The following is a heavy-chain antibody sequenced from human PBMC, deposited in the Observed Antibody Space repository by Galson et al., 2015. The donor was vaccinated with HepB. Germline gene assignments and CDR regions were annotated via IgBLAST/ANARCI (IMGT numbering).Heavy chain of an antibody. J-gene: IGHJ4*02. Sequence: SLRLSCAASGFTFSNYRMSWVRQAPGKGLEWVSYISTTGTTVHYADSVNGRTTIPRDNAENSLYLQMDSLRAEDTAFYYCARAESSSETGGYPVFDYWGQGTLVTVSS. V-gene: IGHV3-48*03. D-gene: IGHD2-8*02. CDR3: ARAESSSETGGYPVFDY. CDR2: ISTTGTTV. CDR1: GFTFSNYR.